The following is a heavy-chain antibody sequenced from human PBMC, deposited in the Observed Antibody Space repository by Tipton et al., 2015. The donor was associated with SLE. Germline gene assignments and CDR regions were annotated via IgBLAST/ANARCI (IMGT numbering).Heavy chain of an antibody. V-gene: IGHV3-33*01. Sequence: RSLRLSCVASGLTFSSYGMHWVRQAPGKGLEWVAFIRYDGSDKYYADSVKGRFTISRDNSKNSLYLQMNSLRDEDTAVYYCARGTTVTSWGQGTLVTVSS. D-gene: IGHD4-17*01. CDR3: ARGTTVTS. CDR2: IRYDGSDK. J-gene: IGHJ5*02. CDR1: GLTFSSYG.